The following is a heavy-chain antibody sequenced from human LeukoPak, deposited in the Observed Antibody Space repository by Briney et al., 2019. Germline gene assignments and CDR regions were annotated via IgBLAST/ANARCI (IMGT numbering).Heavy chain of an antibody. V-gene: IGHV1-2*02. CDR2: INPNSGGT. J-gene: IGHJ5*02. D-gene: IGHD2-21*02. CDR3: ATEKVVTSTYHWLDP. CDR1: GNTFTGYF. Sequence: ASVKVSCKASGNTFTGYFMHWVRQAPGQGLEWMGIINPNSGGTNYAQKFQGSGTMTMDTTINTAYMHLTRLTSDDTAVYYCATEKVVTSTYHWLDPWGQGTLVTVSS.